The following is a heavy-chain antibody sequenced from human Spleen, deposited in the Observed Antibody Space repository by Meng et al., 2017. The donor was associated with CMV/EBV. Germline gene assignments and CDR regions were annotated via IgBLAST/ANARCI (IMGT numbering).Heavy chain of an antibody. Sequence: LQLLAWGPGLLKPAAALSLTCTVSGGPINSSSYYWGWIRQPPGKGLEWIGSIYYSGRTYYNPSLKSRVTISVDTSKNQFSLKLSSVTAADTAVYYCARPIAAAGWFDPWGQGTLVTVFS. CDR2: IYYSGRT. CDR3: ARPIAAAGWFDP. J-gene: IGHJ5*02. D-gene: IGHD6-13*01. V-gene: IGHV4-39*01. CDR1: GGPINSSSYY.